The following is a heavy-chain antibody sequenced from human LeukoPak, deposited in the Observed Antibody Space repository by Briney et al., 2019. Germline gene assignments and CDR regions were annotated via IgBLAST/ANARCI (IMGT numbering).Heavy chain of an antibody. CDR2: INPNSGDT. J-gene: IGHJ5*02. D-gene: IGHD2-15*01. CDR3: ARDRVGYCSGCSCYPNWFDP. Sequence: ASVKVSCKASGYTFTGYYMHWVRQAPGQGLEWMGWINPNSGDTNYAQKFQGRVTMTRDTSISTAYMELSRLRSDDTAVYYCARDRVGYCSGCSCYPNWFDPWGQGTLVTVSS. V-gene: IGHV1-2*02. CDR1: GYTFTGYY.